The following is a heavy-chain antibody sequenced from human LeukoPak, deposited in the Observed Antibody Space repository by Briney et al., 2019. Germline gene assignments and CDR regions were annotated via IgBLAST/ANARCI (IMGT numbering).Heavy chain of an antibody. CDR2: INPNSGDR. D-gene: IGHD6-25*01. V-gene: IGHV1-8*03. J-gene: IGHJ4*02. CDR1: GYTFTDYH. Sequence: GASVKVSCKASGYTFTDYHINWVRQATGQGLEWMGWINPNSGDRGYAQKFQGRVTITRDTSITTAYMDLSSLRSEDTAVYFCARTTSFTASGYDYWGKGTLVTVSS. CDR3: ARTTSFTASGYDY.